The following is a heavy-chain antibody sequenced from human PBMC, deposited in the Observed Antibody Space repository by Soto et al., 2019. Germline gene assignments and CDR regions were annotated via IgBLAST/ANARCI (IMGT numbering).Heavy chain of an antibody. V-gene: IGHV3-13*01. CDR3: ARVSGSDFWSGYIDY. CDR1: GFTFSSYD. J-gene: IGHJ4*02. CDR2: IGTAGDT. Sequence: GGSLRLSCAASGFTFSSYDMHWVRQATGKGLEWVSAIGTAGDTYYPGSVKGRFTISRENAKNSLYLQMNSLRAEDTAVYYCARVSGSDFWSGYIDYWGQGTLVTVSS. D-gene: IGHD3-3*01.